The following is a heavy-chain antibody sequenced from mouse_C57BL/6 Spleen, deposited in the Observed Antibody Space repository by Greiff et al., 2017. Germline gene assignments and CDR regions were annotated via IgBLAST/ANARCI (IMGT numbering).Heavy chain of an antibody. Sequence: GGGLVQPKGSLKLSCAASGFSFNTYAMNWVRQAPGKGLDWVARIRSKSNNYATYYADSVKDRFTISRDDSESKLYLQMNNVKTEDTAMYYCVRGFRAMDYWGQGTSVTVSS. V-gene: IGHV10-1*01. CDR2: IRSKSNNYAT. J-gene: IGHJ4*01. CDR3: VRGFRAMDY. CDR1: GFSFNTYA.